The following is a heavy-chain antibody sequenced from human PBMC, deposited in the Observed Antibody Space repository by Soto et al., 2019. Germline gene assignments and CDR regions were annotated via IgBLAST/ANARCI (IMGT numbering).Heavy chain of an antibody. V-gene: IGHV1-69*01. CDR3: ARDNPYTNSFGNWFDP. D-gene: IGHD6-13*01. CDR2: IIPVFGTV. CDR1: GGTFSNYA. J-gene: IGHJ5*02. Sequence: QVRLVQSGAEVKKPGSSVKVSCKASGGTFSNYAITWLRLAPGQGLEWLGGIIPVFGTVNYAQKFQGRVTIAADESTSTAYMELNRLRSEYTAVYYCARDNPYTNSFGNWFDPWGQGTLVSV.